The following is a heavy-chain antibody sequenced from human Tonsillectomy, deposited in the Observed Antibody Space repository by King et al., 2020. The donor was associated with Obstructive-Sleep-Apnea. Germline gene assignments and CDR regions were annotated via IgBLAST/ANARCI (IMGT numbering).Heavy chain of an antibody. CDR3: AKSRAGVWRSYGMDV. J-gene: IGHJ6*02. CDR2: IGFDGSNK. Sequence: VKLVESGGGVVEPGRSLRLSCAASGFTFNKYGMHWVRQAPGKGLEWVANIGFDGSNKYYADSVKDRVTISRDDSKNTLYLQMNTLRAEDTAVYYCAKSRAGVWRSYGMDVWGQGTTVTVSS. CDR1: GFTFNKYG. V-gene: IGHV3-33*06. D-gene: IGHD2-8*01.